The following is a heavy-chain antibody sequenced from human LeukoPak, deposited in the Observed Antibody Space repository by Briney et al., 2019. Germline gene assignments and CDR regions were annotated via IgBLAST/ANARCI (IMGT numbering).Heavy chain of an antibody. CDR1: GGTFSSYA. V-gene: IGHV1-69*05. CDR3: ARDRALPSERNYYDSSGYRGRWFDP. CDR2: IIPIFGTA. Sequence: SVKVSCKASGGTFSSYAISWVRQAPGQGLEWMGGIIPIFGTADYAQKFQGRVTITTDESTSTAYMELSSLRSEDTAVYYCARDRALPSERNYYDSSGYRGRWFDPWGQGTLVTVSS. D-gene: IGHD3-22*01. J-gene: IGHJ5*02.